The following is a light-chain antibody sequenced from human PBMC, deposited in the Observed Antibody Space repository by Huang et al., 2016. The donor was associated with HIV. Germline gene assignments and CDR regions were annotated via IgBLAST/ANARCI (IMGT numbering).Light chain of an antibody. V-gene: IGKV1-NL1*01. Sequence: DIQMTQSPSSLSASVGDSVTIACRASQDISNSLDWYQQKPGKAPKLHLYSASRLESGVPSRFSGGGSGTYYTLTIIGLQPEDFATYYCQQYYTPPLTFGGGTKVEIK. J-gene: IGKJ4*01. CDR3: QQYYTPPLT. CDR1: QDISNS. CDR2: SAS.